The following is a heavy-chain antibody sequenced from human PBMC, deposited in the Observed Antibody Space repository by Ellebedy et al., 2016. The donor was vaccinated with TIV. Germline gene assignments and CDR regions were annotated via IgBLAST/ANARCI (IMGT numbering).Heavy chain of an antibody. CDR3: ARDLTGTTDYDGMDV. D-gene: IGHD1-20*01. Sequence: ASVKVSCKASGFSLASSAVQWVRQARGQRLEWIGWIVVGSDNTNYAQKFQDRVTITRDVSTGTAYMELNGLRFEDTAVYFCARDLTGTTDYDGMDVWGQGTTVTVSS. V-gene: IGHV1-58*01. CDR2: IVVGSDNT. J-gene: IGHJ6*02. CDR1: GFSLASSA.